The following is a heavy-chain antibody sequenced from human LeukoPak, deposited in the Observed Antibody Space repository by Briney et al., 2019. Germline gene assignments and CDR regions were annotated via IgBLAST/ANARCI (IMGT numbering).Heavy chain of an antibody. D-gene: IGHD5-24*01. V-gene: IGHV1-69*04. Sequence: SVKVSCKASGVTFSSYTISWVRQAPGQGLEWMGRIIPILGIVNCAQTFQGRLTITADKSTSTAYMELSSLRSEDTAVYYCARDGAEDGYQYYFDYWGQGTLVTVSS. J-gene: IGHJ4*02. CDR1: GVTFSSYT. CDR3: ARDGAEDGYQYYFDY. CDR2: IIPILGIV.